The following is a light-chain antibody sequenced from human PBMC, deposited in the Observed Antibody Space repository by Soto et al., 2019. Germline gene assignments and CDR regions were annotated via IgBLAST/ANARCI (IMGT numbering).Light chain of an antibody. J-gene: IGKJ5*01. CDR3: VQSLEFPIT. CDR1: QSLLHSNGRTY. CDR2: EVS. Sequence: DIVITQTPLSLSVIPGQPASISCKSGQSLLHSNGRTYLYWYLQKPGQPPQLLIYEVSNRFSGVPDRCSGSGSGTDFTLKISRVEAEDVGVYYCVQSLEFPITLGQGTRLEIK. V-gene: IGKV2D-29*01.